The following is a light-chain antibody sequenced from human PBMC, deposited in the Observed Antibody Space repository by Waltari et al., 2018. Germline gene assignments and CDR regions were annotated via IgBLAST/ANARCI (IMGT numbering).Light chain of an antibody. J-gene: IGLJ3*02. CDR3: QSYDTSNHGV. CDR2: EDK. CDR1: SGSIAVTF. Sequence: FLLTQPPSVSESPGMTVTISCTRSSGSIAVTFVQWYQQRPGSSPTPVIYEDKLRPSGVPDRFSGSIDSSSNSAFLTISGLTTEDEADYYCQSYDTSNHGVFGGGTKLTVL. V-gene: IGLV6-57*01.